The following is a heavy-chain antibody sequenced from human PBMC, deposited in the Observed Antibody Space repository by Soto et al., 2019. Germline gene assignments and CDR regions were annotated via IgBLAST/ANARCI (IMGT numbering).Heavy chain of an antibody. CDR2: IYYSGST. Sequence: SETLSLTCTVSGGSISSYYWSWIRQPPGKGLEWIGYIYYSGSTNYNPSLKSRVTISVDTSKNQFSLKLSSVTAADTAVYYCARDHPSSSWFDYWGQGTLVTVSS. V-gene: IGHV4-59*01. CDR1: GGSISSYY. J-gene: IGHJ4*02. D-gene: IGHD6-13*01. CDR3: ARDHPSSSWFDY.